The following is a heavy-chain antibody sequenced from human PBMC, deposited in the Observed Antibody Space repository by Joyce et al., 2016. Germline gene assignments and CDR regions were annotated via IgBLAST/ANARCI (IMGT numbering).Heavy chain of an antibody. CDR2: MYYSGSS. Sequence: QLHLQESGPGLVKPSETLSLTCTVSGGSISSSGDYWDWIRQPPGKGLEWIGSMYYSGSSYSKPSRKSRVTTSVDTSKNQFSLKLSSVTPADTAVYYCARRSGYSSGRWGVTWFDPWGQGTLVTVSS. J-gene: IGHJ5*02. D-gene: IGHD6-25*01. V-gene: IGHV4-39*01. CDR3: ARRSGYSSGRWGVTWFDP. CDR1: GGSISSSGDY.